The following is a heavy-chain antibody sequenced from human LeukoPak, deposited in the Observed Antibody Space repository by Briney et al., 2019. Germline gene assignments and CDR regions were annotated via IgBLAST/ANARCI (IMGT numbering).Heavy chain of an antibody. D-gene: IGHD2-15*01. V-gene: IGHV3-23*01. J-gene: IGHJ4*02. CDR1: GFTFSSYG. CDR3: AKGRAVEVVAALNY. Sequence: GGSLRLSCVAPGFTFSSYGMSWVRQAPGKGLEWVSALSGSGTSTFYADSVKGRFTISRDNSKNTLYLQMNSLRAEDTAVYYCAKGRAVEVVAALNYWGQGTEVTVSS. CDR2: LSGSGTST.